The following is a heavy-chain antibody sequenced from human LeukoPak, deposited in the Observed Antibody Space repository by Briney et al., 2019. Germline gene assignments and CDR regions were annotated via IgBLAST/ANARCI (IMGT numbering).Heavy chain of an antibody. CDR2: IYPGDSDT. Sequence: GESLKISCKGSGYGFTSYWIGWVRQMPGKGLEWMGIIYPGDSDTRYSPSFQGQVTISADKSISTAYLQWSSLKASDTAMYYCARAPRYYYGSGSYYFVNWFDPWGQGTLVTVSS. J-gene: IGHJ5*02. V-gene: IGHV5-51*01. CDR3: ARAPRYYYGSGSYYFVNWFDP. D-gene: IGHD3-10*01. CDR1: GYGFTSYW.